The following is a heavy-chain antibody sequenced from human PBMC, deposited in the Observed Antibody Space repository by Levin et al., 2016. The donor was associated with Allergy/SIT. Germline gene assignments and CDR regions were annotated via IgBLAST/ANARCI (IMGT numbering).Heavy chain of an antibody. J-gene: IGHJ6*02. V-gene: IGHV3-53*01. D-gene: IGHD3/OR15-3a*01. CDR3: ARGAIIRWTSYFYGMDV. Sequence: WIRQPPGKGLEWVSVIYSGGSIYYADSVKGRFAISRDKSKNTLYLQMNGLRAEDTAVYYCARGAIIRWTSYFYGMDVWGQGTTVTVSS. CDR2: IYSGGSI.